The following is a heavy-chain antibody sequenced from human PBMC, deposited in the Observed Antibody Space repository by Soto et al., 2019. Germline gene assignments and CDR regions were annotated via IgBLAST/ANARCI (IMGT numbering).Heavy chain of an antibody. CDR1: GFTFSSYA. D-gene: IGHD6-6*01. J-gene: IGHJ4*02. Sequence: QVQLVESGGGVVQPGRSLRLSCAASGFTFSSYAMHWVRQAPGKGLEWVAVISYDGSNKYYADSVKGRFTISRDNSKNTLYLQMNSLRAEDTAVYYCARDGDSWAARPNFDYWGQGTLVTVSS. CDR3: ARDGDSWAARPNFDY. V-gene: IGHV3-30-3*01. CDR2: ISYDGSNK.